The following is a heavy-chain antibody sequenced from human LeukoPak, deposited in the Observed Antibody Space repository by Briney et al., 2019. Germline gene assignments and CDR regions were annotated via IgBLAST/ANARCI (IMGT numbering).Heavy chain of an antibody. V-gene: IGHV1-18*01. CDR2: ISAYNGNT. J-gene: IGHJ6*03. CDR3: ATPSYDSSGKHYYYYYMDV. D-gene: IGHD3-22*01. CDR1: GYTFTSYG. Sequence: GASVKVSCKASGYTFTSYGISWVRQAPGQGLEWMGWISAYNGNTNYAQKLQGRVTMTRDTSISTAYMELSRLRSDDTAVYYCATPSYDSSGKHYYYYYMDVWGKGTTVTISS.